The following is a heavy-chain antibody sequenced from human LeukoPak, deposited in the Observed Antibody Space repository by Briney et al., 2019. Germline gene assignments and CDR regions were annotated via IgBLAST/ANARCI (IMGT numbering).Heavy chain of an antibody. CDR1: GGSISSYY. CDR2: IYYSGST. D-gene: IGHD3-10*01. V-gene: IGHV4-59*01. CDR3: ARAVAQLLWFGELLYPSHAFDI. J-gene: IGHJ3*02. Sequence: SETLSLTCTVSGGSISSYYWSWIRQPPGKGLEWIGYIYYSGSTNYNPSLKSRVTISVDTSKNQFSLKLSSVTAADTAVYYCARAVAQLLWFGELLYPSHAFDIWGQGTMVTVSS.